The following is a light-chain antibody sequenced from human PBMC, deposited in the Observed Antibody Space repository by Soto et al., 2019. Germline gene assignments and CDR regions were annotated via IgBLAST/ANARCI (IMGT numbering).Light chain of an antibody. J-gene: IGLJ2*01. CDR1: SSDVGSYNL. V-gene: IGLV2-23*02. Sequence: QSALTQPASVSGSPGQSITISCTGTSSDVGSYNLVSWYQQHPGKAPKLMIYEVSKRPSGVSNRFSGSKSGNTACLTISGLQAEDEADYYCCSYAGSSTLYVVFGGGTKLTVL. CDR2: EVS. CDR3: CSYAGSSTLYVV.